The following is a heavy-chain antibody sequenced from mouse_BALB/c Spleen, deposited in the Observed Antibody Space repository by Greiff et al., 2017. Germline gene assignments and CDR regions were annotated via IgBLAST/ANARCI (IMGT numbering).Heavy chain of an antibody. V-gene: IGHV5-4*02. D-gene: IGHD1-1*01. CDR2: ISDGGSYT. CDR3: ARDRGYGRAMDY. CDR1: GFTFSDYY. Sequence: EVQVVESGGGLVKPGGSLKLSCAASGFTFSDYYMYWVRQTPEKRLEWVATISDGGSYTYYPDSVKGRFTISRDNAKNNLYLQMSSLKSEDTAMYYCARDRGYGRAMDYWGQGTSGTVSS. J-gene: IGHJ4*01.